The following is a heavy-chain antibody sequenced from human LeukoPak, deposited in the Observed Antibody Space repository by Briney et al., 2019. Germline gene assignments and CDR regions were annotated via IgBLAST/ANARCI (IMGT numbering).Heavy chain of an antibody. CDR1: GGSFSGYY. D-gene: IGHD6-13*01. Sequence: SETLSLTCAVYGGSFSGYYWSWIRQPPGKGLEWIGEINHSGSTNYNPSLKSRVTISVDTSKNQFSLKLSSVTAADTAVYYCARHVQQLVGDYFDYWGQGTLVTVSS. V-gene: IGHV4-34*01. J-gene: IGHJ4*02. CDR2: INHSGST. CDR3: ARHVQQLVGDYFDY.